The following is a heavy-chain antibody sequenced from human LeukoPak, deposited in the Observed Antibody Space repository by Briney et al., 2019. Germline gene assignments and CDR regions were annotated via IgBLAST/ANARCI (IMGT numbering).Heavy chain of an antibody. D-gene: IGHD1-26*01. CDR1: GGSISTYY. Sequence: PSETLSLTCTVSGGSISTYYWSWIRQPPGKGLEWIGFIYYSGSTNYNPSLKSRVTISVDTSKNQFSLRLNSVTAADTAGYYCARAVGATAPPGYYYYYYMDVWGKGATVTVSS. V-gene: IGHV4-59*01. J-gene: IGHJ6*03. CDR3: ARAVGATAPPGYYYYYYMDV. CDR2: IYYSGST.